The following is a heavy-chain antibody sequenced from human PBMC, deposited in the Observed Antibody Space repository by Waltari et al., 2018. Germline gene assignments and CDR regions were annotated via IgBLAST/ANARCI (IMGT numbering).Heavy chain of an antibody. V-gene: IGHV4-59*01. CDR1: GGSISGFS. CDR3: ARGGGGDWEWFDP. CDR2: IYYTGST. D-gene: IGHD2-21*02. Sequence: HVQLQASGPSLPTPSETLSRIRTVSGGSISGFSWSWVRQPPGKGLDWIGYIYYTGSTSFNPSLKSRVTMSVDTSKNQFSLKLSSVTAADTAFYYCARGGGGDWEWFDPWGQGTLVTVSS. J-gene: IGHJ5*02.